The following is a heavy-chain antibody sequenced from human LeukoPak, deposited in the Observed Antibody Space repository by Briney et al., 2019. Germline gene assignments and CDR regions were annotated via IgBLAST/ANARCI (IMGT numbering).Heavy chain of an antibody. D-gene: IGHD4-17*01. CDR1: GYTLTELS. V-gene: IGHV1-24*01. CDR3: ATGATVTTGFDY. J-gene: IGHJ4*02. CDR2: FDPEDGET. Sequence: ASVKVSCKVSGYTLTELSTHWVRQAPGKGLEWMGGFDPEDGETIYAQKFQGRVTMTEDTSTDTAYMELSSLRSEDTAVYYCATGATVTTGFDYWGQGTLVTVSS.